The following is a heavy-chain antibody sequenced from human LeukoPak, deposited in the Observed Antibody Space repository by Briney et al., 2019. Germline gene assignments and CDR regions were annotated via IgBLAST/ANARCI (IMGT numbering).Heavy chain of an antibody. CDR1: GFTFSSYA. D-gene: IGHD3-22*01. CDR3: ARDSGYYGLAFDY. J-gene: IGHJ4*02. CDR2: ISSDGSSK. Sequence: GRSLRLSCAASGFTFSSYAMHWVRQAPGRGLEWVAVISSDGSSKSYADSVKGRFTISRDNAKNSLYLQMNSLRAEDTAVYYCARDSGYYGLAFDYWGQGTLVTVSS. V-gene: IGHV3-30*04.